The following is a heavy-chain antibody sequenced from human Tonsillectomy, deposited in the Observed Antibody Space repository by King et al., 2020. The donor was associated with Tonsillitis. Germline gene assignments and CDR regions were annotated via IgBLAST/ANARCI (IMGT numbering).Heavy chain of an antibody. CDR2: ISSTSSYI. CDR3: ARYLSGDSSGYDAFDI. D-gene: IGHD3-22*01. CDR1: GFPFSTYS. V-gene: IGHV3-21*01. Sequence: QLVQSGGDLVKPGGSLRLSCAASGFPFSTYSMNWVRQAPGKGLEWVSSISSTSSYIYYADSLKGRFTISRENAKNSLFLQMNSLRAEDTAVYYCARYLSGDSSGYDAFDIWGQGTMVTVSS. J-gene: IGHJ3*02.